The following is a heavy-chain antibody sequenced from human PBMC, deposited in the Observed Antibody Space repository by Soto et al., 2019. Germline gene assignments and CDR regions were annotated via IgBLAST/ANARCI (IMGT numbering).Heavy chain of an antibody. CDR1: GGSFTSNNW. CDR3: ASRDPGTSVDY. Sequence: SETLSLTXAVSGGSFTSNNWWTWVRQPPGQGLEWIGEIYRTGSTNHNPSLKSRVTISLDKSENQFSLKVTSLTAADTAVYYCASRDPGTSVDYWGQGTLVTV. J-gene: IGHJ4*02. V-gene: IGHV4-4*02. D-gene: IGHD1-7*01. CDR2: IYRTGST.